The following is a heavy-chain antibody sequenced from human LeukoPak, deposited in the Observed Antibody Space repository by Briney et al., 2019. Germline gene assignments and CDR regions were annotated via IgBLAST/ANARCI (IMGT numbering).Heavy chain of an antibody. CDR3: ARDPGDYGDHFDY. Sequence: GGSLRLSCAAPGFTFSSYGMHWVRQAPGKGLEWVAVISYDGSNKYYADSVKGRFTISRDNSKNTLYLQMNSLRAEDTAVYYCARDPGDYGDHFDYWGQGTLVTVSS. D-gene: IGHD4-17*01. CDR2: ISYDGSNK. CDR1: GFTFSSYG. V-gene: IGHV3-30*19. J-gene: IGHJ4*02.